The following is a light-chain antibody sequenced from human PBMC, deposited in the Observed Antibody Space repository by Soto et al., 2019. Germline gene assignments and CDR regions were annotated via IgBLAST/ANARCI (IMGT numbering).Light chain of an antibody. V-gene: IGKV3-11*01. Sequence: EIVLTQSPATLSLSPGEKATLSCRASQSVSSYLAWYQQKPGQAPRLLIYDASNRATGIPARFSGSGSGTDFTLTISGLEPEDFVFYYCQQRSNWPTFGGGTKVEMK. CDR3: QQRSNWPT. CDR1: QSVSSY. CDR2: DAS. J-gene: IGKJ4*01.